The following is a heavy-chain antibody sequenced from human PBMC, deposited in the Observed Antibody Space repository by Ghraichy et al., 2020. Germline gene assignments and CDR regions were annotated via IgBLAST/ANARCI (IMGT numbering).Heavy chain of an antibody. Sequence: SQTLSLTCAVYGGSFSGYYWSWIRQPPGKGLEWIGEINHSGSTNYNPSLKSRVTISVDTSKNQFSLKLSSVTAADTAVYYCARGYFYFDYWGQGTLVTVSS. D-gene: IGHD2/OR15-2a*01. V-gene: IGHV4-34*01. CDR3: ARGYFYFDY. CDR1: GGSFSGYY. CDR2: INHSGST. J-gene: IGHJ4*02.